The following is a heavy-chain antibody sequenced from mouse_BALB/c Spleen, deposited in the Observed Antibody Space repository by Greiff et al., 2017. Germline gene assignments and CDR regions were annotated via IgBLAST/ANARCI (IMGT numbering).Heavy chain of an antibody. CDR2: INPSNGGT. CDR3: TRGNGKLGRPYFDY. CDR1: GYTFTSYY. V-gene: IGHV1S81*02. D-gene: IGHD4-1*01. Sequence: QVQLKQSGAELVKPGASVKLSCKASGYTFTSYYMYWVKQRPGQGLEWIGEINPSNGGTNFNEKFKSKATLTVDKSSSTAYMQLSSLTSEDSAVYYCTRGNGKLGRPYFDYWGQGTTLTVSS. J-gene: IGHJ2*01.